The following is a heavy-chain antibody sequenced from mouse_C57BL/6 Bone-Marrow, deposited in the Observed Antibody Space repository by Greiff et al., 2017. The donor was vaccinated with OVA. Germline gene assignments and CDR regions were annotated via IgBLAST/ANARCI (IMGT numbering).Heavy chain of an antibody. V-gene: IGHV3-6*01. CDR3: AIGLPNAMDD. J-gene: IGHJ4*01. CDR1: GYSITSGYY. CDR2: ISYDGSN. Sequence: VQLQQSGPGLVKPSQSLSLTCSVTGYSITSGYYWNWIRQFPGNKLEWMGYISYDGSNNYNPSLKNRISITRDTSKNQFFLKLNAVTTEDTATYYCAIGLPNAMDDWGQGTSVTAAS.